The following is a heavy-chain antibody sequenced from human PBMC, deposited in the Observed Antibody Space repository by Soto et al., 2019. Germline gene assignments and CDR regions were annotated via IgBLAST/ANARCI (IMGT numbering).Heavy chain of an antibody. CDR2: IRSKANSYTT. CDR3: ARYFEPPPSTSLFSNYGMDV. V-gene: IGHV3-73*01. CDR1: GFTFSGSA. D-gene: IGHD2-2*01. Sequence: GGSLRLSCAASGFTFSGSAMHWVRQDSGKGLEWVGRIRSKANSYTTAYAASVKGRFTISRDDSKNTLYLQMNSLRAEDTAVYYCARYFEPPPSTSLFSNYGMDVWGQGTTVTVSS. J-gene: IGHJ6*02.